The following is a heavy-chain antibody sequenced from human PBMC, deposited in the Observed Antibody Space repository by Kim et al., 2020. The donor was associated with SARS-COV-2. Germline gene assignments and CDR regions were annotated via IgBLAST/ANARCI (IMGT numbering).Heavy chain of an antibody. Sequence: ASVKVSCKASGYTFTDYYIHWVRQAPGQGLDWMGRIHPNSGDTDYAQKFRDRVTMTRDTSVTTTYMEMSTLRSDDTAVFYCARGQRDGSSYCELWGQGTLVPVAS. CDR1: GYTFTDYY. D-gene: IGHD1-26*01. J-gene: IGHJ4*02. V-gene: IGHV1-2*06. CDR2: IHPNSGDT. CDR3: ARGQRDGSSYCEL.